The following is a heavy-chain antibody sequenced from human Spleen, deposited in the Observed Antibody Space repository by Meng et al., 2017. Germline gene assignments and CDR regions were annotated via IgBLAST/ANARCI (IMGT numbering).Heavy chain of an antibody. D-gene: IGHD6-25*01. CDR3: ARAGQRLRYSGMDA. CDR1: GFTFSMHS. CDR2: IGDSTRYI. V-gene: IGHV3-21*06. Sequence: GESLKISCAASGFTFSMHSLSWVRQAPGKGLEWVSSIGDSTRYIYYADSVRGRFTISRDNAKNTLYLQMSSLRAEDTAVYYCARAGQRLRYSGMDAWGQGTTVTVSS. J-gene: IGHJ6*02.